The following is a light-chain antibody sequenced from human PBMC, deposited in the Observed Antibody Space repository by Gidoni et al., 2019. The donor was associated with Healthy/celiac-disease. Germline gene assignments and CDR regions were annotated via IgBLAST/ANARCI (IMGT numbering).Light chain of an antibody. CDR2: LNSDGSH. Sequence: LVLPQSPSASSSLAASVKLPCTLSSGHSSYDIAWHQQQPEQGPRDLMKLNSDGSHSKGDGIPDRFSGSSSGAERYLTVSSLQSEDEADYYCQTWGTGIRVFGGGTKLTVL. J-gene: IGLJ3*02. V-gene: IGLV4-69*01. CDR3: QTWGTGIRV. CDR1: SGHSSYD.